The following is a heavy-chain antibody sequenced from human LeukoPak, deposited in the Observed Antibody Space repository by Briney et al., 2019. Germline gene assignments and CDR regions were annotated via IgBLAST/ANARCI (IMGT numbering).Heavy chain of an antibody. CDR3: ARGITIFGVVNDAFDI. V-gene: IGHV3-66*01. D-gene: IGHD3-3*01. J-gene: IGHJ3*02. CDR2: TFGGGST. Sequence: GGPLRLSCAASGFAFSSNYMSWVRQAPGKGLEWVSLTFGGGSTYYADSVKGRFTISRDNSKNTLYLQMNSLRAEDTAVYYCARGITIFGVVNDAFDIWGQGTMVTVSS. CDR1: GFAFSSNY.